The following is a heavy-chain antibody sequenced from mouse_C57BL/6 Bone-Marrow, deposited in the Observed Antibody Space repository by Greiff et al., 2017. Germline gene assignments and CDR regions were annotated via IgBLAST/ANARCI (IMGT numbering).Heavy chain of an antibody. CDR3: ASYDYDGVAY. CDR2: IHPNSGST. V-gene: IGHV1-64*01. CDR1: GYTFTSYW. Sequence: QVQLQQPGAELVKPGASVKLSCKASGYTFTSYWMHWVKQRPGQGLEWIGMIHPNSGSTNYNEKFKSKATLTVDKSSSPAYMQLSSLTSEDSAVYYCASYDYDGVAYWGQGTLVTVSA. D-gene: IGHD2-4*01. J-gene: IGHJ3*01.